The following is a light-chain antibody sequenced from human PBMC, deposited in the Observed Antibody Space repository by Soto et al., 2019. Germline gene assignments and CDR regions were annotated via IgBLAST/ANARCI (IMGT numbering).Light chain of an antibody. V-gene: IGKV4-1*01. J-gene: IGKJ1*01. CDR3: QQYSSSRT. Sequence: IVMTQSPDSRAVALGERSTINCKAGQSVLYSSNNKNYLAWYQQKPGQPPKLLIYWASTRESGVPDRFSGSGSETDFTLTITRLEPEDFAVYYCQQYSSSRTFGQGTKVDI. CDR1: QSVLYSSNNKNY. CDR2: WAS.